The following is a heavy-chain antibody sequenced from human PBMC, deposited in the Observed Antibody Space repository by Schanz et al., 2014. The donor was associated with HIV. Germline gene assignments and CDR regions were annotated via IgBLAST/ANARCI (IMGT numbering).Heavy chain of an antibody. Sequence: EVQLLESGGGLVQPGGSLRLSCAASGFTFNNYDMHWVRQVTGKDLEWVSVIHTTGDTYYSDSVKGRFTISRDSSRNTLYLQMNSLRAEDTAVYYCAKVATWDYYGMDVWGQGTTVTVSS. J-gene: IGHJ6*02. CDR2: IHTTGDT. V-gene: IGHV3-13*01. CDR1: GFTFNNYD. CDR3: AKVATWDYYGMDV.